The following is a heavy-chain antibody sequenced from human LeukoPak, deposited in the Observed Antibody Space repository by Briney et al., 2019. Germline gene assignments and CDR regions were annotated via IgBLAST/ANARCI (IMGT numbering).Heavy chain of an antibody. D-gene: IGHD5-12*01. CDR1: GFTFSSYW. J-gene: IGHJ4*02. Sequence: GGSLRLSCAASGFTFSSYWMHWVRQPPGKGLVWVSCINSHGSTTSYADSVKGRFTISRDNAKNTVYLQLNSLRAEDTAVYYCARDDIVATIPYYFDYWGQGTLVTVSS. CDR3: ARDDIVATIPYYFDY. CDR2: INSHGSTT. V-gene: IGHV3-74*01.